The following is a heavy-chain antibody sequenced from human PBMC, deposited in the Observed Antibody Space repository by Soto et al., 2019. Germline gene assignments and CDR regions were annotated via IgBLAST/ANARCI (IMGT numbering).Heavy chain of an antibody. D-gene: IGHD4-17*01. CDR1: GYTFTGYY. V-gene: IGHV1-2*02. J-gene: IGHJ6*02. CDR3: ARLRIRTTPYGMDV. CDR2: INPNSGGT. Sequence: ASVKVSCKASGYTFTGYYMHWVRQAPGQGLEWMGWINPNSGGTNYAQKFQGRVTMTRDTSISTAYMELSRLRSDDTAVYYCARLRIRTTPYGMDVWGQGTTVTVSS.